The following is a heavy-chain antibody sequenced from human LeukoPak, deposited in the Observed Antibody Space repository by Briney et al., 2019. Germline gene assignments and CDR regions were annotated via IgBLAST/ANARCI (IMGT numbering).Heavy chain of an antibody. Sequence: GGSLRLSCAASGFTISSHSMNWVRQAPGKGPEWVSSISSISSHIYFADSVKGRFTISRENAKNSLFQQMNSLRPEDTAVYYCAGDFRTLLGGYDPPYHFDYWGQGTLVTVSS. CDR3: AGDFRTLLGGYDPPYHFDY. CDR2: ISSISSHI. V-gene: IGHV3-21*01. D-gene: IGHD5-12*01. CDR1: GFTISSHS. J-gene: IGHJ4*02.